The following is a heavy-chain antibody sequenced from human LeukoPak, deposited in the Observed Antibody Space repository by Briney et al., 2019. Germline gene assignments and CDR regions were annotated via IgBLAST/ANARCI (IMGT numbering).Heavy chain of an antibody. Sequence: TSETLSLTCTVSGGSISSYYWSWIRQPPGKGLEWIGYIYYSGSTNYNPSLKSRVTISVDTSKNQFSLKLSSVTAADTAVYYCARDLFGGSGSYPHGAFDIRGQGTMVTVSS. D-gene: IGHD3-10*01. V-gene: IGHV4-59*01. CDR2: IYYSGST. J-gene: IGHJ3*02. CDR3: ARDLFGGSGSYPHGAFDI. CDR1: GGSISSYY.